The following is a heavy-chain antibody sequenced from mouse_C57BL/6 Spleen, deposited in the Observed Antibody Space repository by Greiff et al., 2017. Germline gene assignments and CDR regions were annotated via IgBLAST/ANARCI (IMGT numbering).Heavy chain of an antibody. CDR3: EETVWFAY. Sequence: QVQLQQSGPELVKPGASVKISCKASGYAFSSSWMNWVKQRPGKGLEWIGRIYPGDGATNYNGKFKGKATLTADKSSSTAYMQLSSLTSEDSAVYFCEETVWFAYWGQGTLVTVSA. CDR1: GYAFSSSW. CDR2: IYPGDGAT. J-gene: IGHJ3*01. D-gene: IGHD4-1*01. V-gene: IGHV1-82*01.